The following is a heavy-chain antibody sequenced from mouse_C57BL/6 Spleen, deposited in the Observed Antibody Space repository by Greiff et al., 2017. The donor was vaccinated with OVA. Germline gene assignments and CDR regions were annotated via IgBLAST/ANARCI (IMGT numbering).Heavy chain of an antibody. J-gene: IGHJ4*01. D-gene: IGHD2-4*01. CDR3: ASYYDYVLYAMDY. CDR2: IWSGGST. V-gene: IGHV2-2*01. CDR1: GFSLTSYG. Sequence: QVHVKQSGPGLVQPSQSLSITCTVSGFSLTSYGVHWVRQSPGKGLEWLGVIWSGGSTDYNAAFISRLSISKDNSKSQVFFKMNSLQADDTAIYYCASYYDYVLYAMDYWGQGTSVTVSS.